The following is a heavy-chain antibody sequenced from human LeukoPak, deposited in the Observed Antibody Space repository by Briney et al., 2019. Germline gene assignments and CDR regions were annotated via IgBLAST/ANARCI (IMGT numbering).Heavy chain of an antibody. Sequence: ASVKVSCKASGGTFSSYAISWVRQAPGQGLEWMGGIIPIFGTANYAQKFQGRVTITADESTSTAYMELSSLRSEDTAVYYCANGATTMMDFDYWGQGTLVTVSS. CDR2: IIPIFGTA. CDR3: ANGATTMMDFDY. V-gene: IGHV1-69*01. D-gene: IGHD1-26*01. CDR1: GGTFSSYA. J-gene: IGHJ4*02.